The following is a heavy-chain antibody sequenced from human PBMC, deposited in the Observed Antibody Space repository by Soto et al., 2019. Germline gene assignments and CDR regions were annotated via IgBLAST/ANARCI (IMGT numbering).Heavy chain of an antibody. Sequence: QVQLVESGGGEVQPGRSLRLSCAASGFTFSSYGMHWVRQAPGKGLEWVAVISYDGSNKYYADSVKGRFTISRDNSKNTLYLQMNSLRAEDTAVYYCAKDRVAGTLDYWGQGTLVTVSS. V-gene: IGHV3-30*18. J-gene: IGHJ4*02. CDR3: AKDRVAGTLDY. CDR1: GFTFSSYG. CDR2: ISYDGSNK. D-gene: IGHD6-19*01.